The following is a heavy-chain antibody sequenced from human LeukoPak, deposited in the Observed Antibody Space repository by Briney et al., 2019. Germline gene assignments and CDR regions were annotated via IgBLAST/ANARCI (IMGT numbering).Heavy chain of an antibody. CDR3: ARGGQWLAPGPDY. CDR2: MYYSGNT. Sequence: SQILSLTCTVSGASISSGGYYWSWIRQHPGKGLEWIGYMYYSGNTYYNPSLKSRVTISVDTSKNQFSLRLSSVTAADTAMYYCARGGQWLAPGPDYWGQGTLVTVSS. CDR1: GASISSGGYY. D-gene: IGHD6-19*01. J-gene: IGHJ4*02. V-gene: IGHV4-31*03.